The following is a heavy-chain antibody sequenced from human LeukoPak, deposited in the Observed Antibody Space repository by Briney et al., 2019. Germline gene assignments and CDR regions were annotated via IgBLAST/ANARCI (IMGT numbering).Heavy chain of an antibody. V-gene: IGHV3-30*04. CDR2: IESDGRNK. Sequence: GGSLRLSCAPSGFTFSTHTMHWVRQAPGKGLEWVAVIESDGRNKYYAESVRGRSTISRDNSRNTLYLQLDSLRSEDTAVYYCVRQSTGLDYWGQGTLVTVSS. J-gene: IGHJ4*02. CDR3: VRQSTGLDY. D-gene: IGHD5/OR15-5a*01. CDR1: GFTFSTHT.